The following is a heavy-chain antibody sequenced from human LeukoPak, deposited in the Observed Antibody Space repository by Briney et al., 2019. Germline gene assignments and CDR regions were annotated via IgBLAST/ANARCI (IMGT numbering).Heavy chain of an antibody. Sequence: GGSLRLSCAASEFTFSSYRMHWVRQAPGKGLVWVSRISSDGGSTSYADSVKGRFTISRDEAKNTLYPQMNSLRAEDTAVYYCARDRGNSGSYWTFDYWGQGTLVTVSS. D-gene: IGHD1-26*01. CDR2: ISSDGGST. CDR3: ARDRGNSGSYWTFDY. J-gene: IGHJ4*02. V-gene: IGHV3-74*01. CDR1: EFTFSSYR.